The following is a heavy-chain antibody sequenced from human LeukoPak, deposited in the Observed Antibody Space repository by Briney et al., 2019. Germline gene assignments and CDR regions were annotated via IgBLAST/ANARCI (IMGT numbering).Heavy chain of an antibody. J-gene: IGHJ3*02. V-gene: IGHV1-69*05. Sequence: SVKVSCKASGGTFSSYAINWVRQAPGQGLEWMGGIIPIFGTANYAQKFQGRVTITTDESTSTAYMELSSLRSEDTAVYYCAINYGYYDYVWGSYPLAHAFDIWGQGTMVTVSS. D-gene: IGHD3-16*02. CDR2: IIPIFGTA. CDR1: GGTFSSYA. CDR3: AINYGYYDYVWGSYPLAHAFDI.